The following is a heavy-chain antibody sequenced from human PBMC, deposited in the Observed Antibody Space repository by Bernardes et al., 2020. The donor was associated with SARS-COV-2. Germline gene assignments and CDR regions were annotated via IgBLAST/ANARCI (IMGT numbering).Heavy chain of an antibody. J-gene: IGHJ6*02. CDR1: GYTFTSYY. D-gene: IGHD3-22*01. V-gene: IGHV1-46*01. CDR3: ARDRRLRGHMIVVVITTPTNYYGMDV. Sequence: ASVKVSCKASGYTFTSYYMHWVRQAPGQGLEWMGIINPSGGSTSYAQKFQGRVTMTRDTSTSTVYMELSSLRSEDTAVYYCARDRRLRGHMIVVVITTPTNYYGMDVWGQGTTVTVSS. CDR2: INPSGGST.